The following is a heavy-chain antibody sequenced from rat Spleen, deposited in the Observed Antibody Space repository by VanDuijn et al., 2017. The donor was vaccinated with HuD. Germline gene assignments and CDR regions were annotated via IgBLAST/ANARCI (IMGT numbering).Heavy chain of an antibody. D-gene: IGHD1-12*03. CDR2: VWNNEKT. CDR3: ASQHYYYGYHLDF. V-gene: IGHV2S61*01. J-gene: IGHJ2*01. Sequence: QVQLEESGPGLVQPSQTLSLTCTVSGFSLSSFGVIWVRQPPGKGLEWMGVVWNNEKTNYTSALKSRLSISRDSSKCQVFLKITNLQTADTAMYFCASQHYYYGYHLDFCGQGVMVTVSS. CDR1: GFSLSSFG.